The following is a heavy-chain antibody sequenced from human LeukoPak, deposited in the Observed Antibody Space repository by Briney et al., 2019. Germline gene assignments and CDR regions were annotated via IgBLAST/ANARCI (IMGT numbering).Heavy chain of an antibody. CDR3: ARDHDYYDTSGYSVSDAFDI. Sequence: SETLSLTCGVSSEFFSGYYWGWIRQPPGKGLEWIGDINDSGTTKYNPTLKSRVTISIDSSKRQFSLKVKSVTAADTAVYYCARDHDYYDTSGYSVSDAFDIWGQGTVVTVSS. D-gene: IGHD3-22*01. V-gene: IGHV4-34*01. J-gene: IGHJ3*02. CDR1: SEFFSGYY. CDR2: INDSGTT.